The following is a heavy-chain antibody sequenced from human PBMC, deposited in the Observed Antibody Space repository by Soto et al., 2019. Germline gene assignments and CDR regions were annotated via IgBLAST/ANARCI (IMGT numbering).Heavy chain of an antibody. V-gene: IGHV3-23*01. CDR1: GFTFSSYA. D-gene: IGHD3-10*01. J-gene: IGHJ4*02. CDR3: AKFPRAAYGSGSRTWGCDY. Sequence: GGSLRLSCAASGFTFSSYAMSWVRQAPGKGLEWVSAISGSGGSTYYADSVKGRFTISRDNSKNTLYLQMNSLRAEDTAVYYCAKFPRAAYGSGSRTWGCDYWGQGTLVTVSS. CDR2: ISGSGGST.